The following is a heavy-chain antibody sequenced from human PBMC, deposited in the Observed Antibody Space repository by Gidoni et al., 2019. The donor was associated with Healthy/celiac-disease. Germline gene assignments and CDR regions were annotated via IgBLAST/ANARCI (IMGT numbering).Heavy chain of an antibody. J-gene: IGHJ4*02. CDR3: ARGLEVWLALFDY. V-gene: IGHV4-39*01. CDR2: ST. D-gene: IGHD6-19*01. Sequence: STYYNPSLKSRVTISVDTSKNQFSLKLSSVTAADTAVYYCARGLEVWLALFDYWGQGTLVTVSS.